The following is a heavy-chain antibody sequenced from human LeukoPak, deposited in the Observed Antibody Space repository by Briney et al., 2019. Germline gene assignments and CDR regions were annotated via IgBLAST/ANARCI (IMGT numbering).Heavy chain of an antibody. CDR2: INTDGSST. J-gene: IGHJ5*02. CDR1: GFTFNNYG. Sequence: GGSLRLSCAASGFTFNNYGMHWVRQAPGKGLVWVSRINTDGSSTSYADSVKGRFTISRDNAKNTLYLQMNSLRAEDTAVYYCARAKFKYYYDSSGYNWFDPWGQGTLVTVSS. CDR3: ARAKFKYYYDSSGYNWFDP. D-gene: IGHD3-22*01. V-gene: IGHV3-74*01.